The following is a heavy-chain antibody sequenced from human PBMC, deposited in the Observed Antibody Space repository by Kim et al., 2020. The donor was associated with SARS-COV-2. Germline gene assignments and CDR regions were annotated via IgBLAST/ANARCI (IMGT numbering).Heavy chain of an antibody. CDR3: ARGRDIVATIYYYYGMDV. V-gene: IGHV1-69*06. D-gene: IGHD5-12*01. CDR1: GGTFSSYA. Sequence: SVKVSCKASGGTFSSYAISWVRQAPGQGLEWMGGIIPIFGTANYAQKFQGRVTITADKSTSTAYMELSSLRSEDTAVYYCARGRDIVATIYYYYGMDVWGQGTTVTVS. J-gene: IGHJ6*02. CDR2: IIPIFGTA.